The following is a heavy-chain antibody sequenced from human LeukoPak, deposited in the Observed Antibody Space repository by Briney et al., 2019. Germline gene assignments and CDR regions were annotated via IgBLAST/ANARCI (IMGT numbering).Heavy chain of an antibody. CDR3: ATTYLRYYYGSGSYFDL. V-gene: IGHV1-24*01. CDR2: FDPEDGET. Sequence: ASVKVSCKVSGYTLTELSMHWVRQAPGKGLEGMGGFDPEDGETIYAQKFQGRVTMTEDTSTDTAYMELSSLRSEDTAVYYCATTYLRYYYGSGSYFDLWGRGTLVTVSS. CDR1: GYTLTELS. D-gene: IGHD3-10*01. J-gene: IGHJ2*01.